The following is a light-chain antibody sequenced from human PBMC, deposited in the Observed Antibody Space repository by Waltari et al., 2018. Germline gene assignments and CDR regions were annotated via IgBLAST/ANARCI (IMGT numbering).Light chain of an antibody. Sequence: EIVLTQSPATLSVTPGDRATLSCRASQCVSSNLAWYQQKPGQAPRVLIYGAFTRATGIPDRFRGSGSGTEFTLTISSLQSEDFAVYYCHLYNSWPFTFGPGTKVDIK. CDR3: HLYNSWPFT. V-gene: IGKV3-15*01. CDR2: GAF. J-gene: IGKJ3*01. CDR1: QCVSSN.